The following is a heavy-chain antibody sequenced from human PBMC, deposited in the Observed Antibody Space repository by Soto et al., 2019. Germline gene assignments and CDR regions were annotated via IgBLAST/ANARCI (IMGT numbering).Heavy chain of an antibody. CDR2: ISYDGSKK. J-gene: IGHJ4*02. Sequence: QVQLVESGGGVVQPGRSLRLSCAASGFTFSSYGMHWVRQAPGKGLEWVAVISYDGSKKYYTESVKGRFTISRDNSKNTLYLQMNSLRGDDTAVYYCAKEQQVVTFDYLGQGTLVIVSS. CDR3: AKEQQVVTFDY. D-gene: IGHD6-13*01. CDR1: GFTFSSYG. V-gene: IGHV3-30*18.